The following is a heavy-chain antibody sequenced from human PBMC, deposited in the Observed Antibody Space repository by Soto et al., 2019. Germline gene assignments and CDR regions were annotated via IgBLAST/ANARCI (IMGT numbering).Heavy chain of an antibody. V-gene: IGHV4-34*01. CDR2: INHSGST. D-gene: IGHD6-19*01. J-gene: IGHJ1*01. Sequence: QVQLQQWGAGLLKPSETLSLTCAVYGGSFSGYYWSWIRQPPGKGLEWIGEINHSGSTNYNPSLKSRVTIAVDTSKTQFSLKLSSVTAADTAAYYCARGRPPVAGLTGYFQHWGQGTLVTVSS. CDR1: GGSFSGYY. CDR3: ARGRPPVAGLTGYFQH.